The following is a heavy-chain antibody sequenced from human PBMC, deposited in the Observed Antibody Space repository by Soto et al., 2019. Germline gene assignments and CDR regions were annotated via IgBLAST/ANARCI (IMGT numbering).Heavy chain of an antibody. CDR3: ARDPGWELLYYYYYGMDV. D-gene: IGHD1-26*01. Sequence: PVGSLRLSCAASGFTFSSYAMHWVRQAPGKGLEWVAVISYDGSNKYYADSVKGRFTISRDNSKNTLYLQMNSLRAEDTAVYYCARDPGWELLYYYYYGMDVWGQGTTVTVSS. CDR1: GFTFSSYA. J-gene: IGHJ6*02. CDR2: ISYDGSNK. V-gene: IGHV3-30-3*01.